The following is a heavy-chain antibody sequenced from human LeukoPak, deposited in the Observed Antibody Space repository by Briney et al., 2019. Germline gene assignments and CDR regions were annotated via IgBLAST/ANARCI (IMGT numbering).Heavy chain of an antibody. J-gene: IGHJ3*02. CDR1: GGSISSSNW. CDR2: IYYDGST. Sequence: SETLSLTCAVSGGSISSSNWWSWVRQPPGKGLEWIGNIYYDGSTYYNPSLKSRVTISIDTYKNQFSLKLSSVTAADTAVYYCARDRGRWPHYAFDIWGHGTMVTVSS. D-gene: IGHD3-10*01. V-gene: IGHV4-4*02. CDR3: ARDRGRWPHYAFDI.